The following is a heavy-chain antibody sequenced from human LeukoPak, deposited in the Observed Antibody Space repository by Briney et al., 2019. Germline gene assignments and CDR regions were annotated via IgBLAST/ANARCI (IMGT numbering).Heavy chain of an antibody. Sequence: SETLSLTCTVSGDSISSSSYYWGWIRQPPGKGLEWIGSIYYSGSTYYNPSLKSRVTISVDTSKNQFSLKLSSVTAADTAVYYCARDRANFDYWGQGTLVTVSS. CDR3: ARDRANFDY. V-gene: IGHV4-39*07. CDR1: GDSISSSSYY. CDR2: IYYSGST. D-gene: IGHD3-10*01. J-gene: IGHJ4*02.